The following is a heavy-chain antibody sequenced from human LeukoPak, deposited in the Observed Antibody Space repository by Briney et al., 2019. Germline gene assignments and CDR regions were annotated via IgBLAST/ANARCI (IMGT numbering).Heavy chain of an antibody. J-gene: IGHJ4*02. Sequence: EASVKVSCKASGYTFTGYYMHWVRQAPGQGLEWMGWINPNSGGTNYAQKFQGRVTMTRDTSISTVYMELSSLRSEDTAVYYCARDLELLDYWGQGTLVTVSS. V-gene: IGHV1-2*02. CDR2: INPNSGGT. CDR3: ARDLELLDY. CDR1: GYTFTGYY. D-gene: IGHD1-7*01.